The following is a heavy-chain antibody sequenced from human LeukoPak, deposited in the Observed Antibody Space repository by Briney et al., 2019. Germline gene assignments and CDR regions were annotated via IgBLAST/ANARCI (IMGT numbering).Heavy chain of an antibody. Sequence: SETLSLTCTVSGGSISSSSYYWGWLRQPPGKGLEWIGSIYYSERTYYHPSLKSRVTISVDTSKNQFALKLSSVTAADTAVYYCARARGQQLVTWGQGTLVTVSS. CDR1: GGSISSSSYY. D-gene: IGHD6-13*01. CDR2: IYYSERT. CDR3: ARARGQQLVT. V-gene: IGHV4-39*01. J-gene: IGHJ4*02.